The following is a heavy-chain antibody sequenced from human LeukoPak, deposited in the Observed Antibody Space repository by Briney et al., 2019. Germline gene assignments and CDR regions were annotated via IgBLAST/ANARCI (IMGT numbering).Heavy chain of an antibody. J-gene: IGHJ5*02. V-gene: IGHV1-2*02. CDR2: INPNSGGT. D-gene: IGHD6-13*01. CDR3: AREDAAAAPWFDP. Sequence: ASVKVSCKASGYTFTGYYMHWVRQAPGQGLEWMGWINPNSGGTNYAQKFQGRVTMTRDTSISTAYMELSRLGSDDTAVYYCAREDAAAAPWFDPWGQGTLVTVSS. CDR1: GYTFTGYY.